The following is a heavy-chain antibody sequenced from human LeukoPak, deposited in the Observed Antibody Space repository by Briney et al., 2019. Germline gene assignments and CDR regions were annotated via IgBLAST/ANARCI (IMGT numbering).Heavy chain of an antibody. D-gene: IGHD2-2*02. J-gene: IGHJ5*02. CDR1: GGSISSSSYY. V-gene: IGHV4-39*01. CDR3: ANTVVPAAIAYNNYVWFDP. Sequence: SETLSLTCTVSGGSISSSSYYWGWIRQPPGKGLEWIGSIYYSGSTYYNPSLKSRVTISVDTSKNQFSLKLSSVTAADTAVYYCANTVVPAAIAYNNYVWFDPWGQGTLVTVSS. CDR2: IYYSGST.